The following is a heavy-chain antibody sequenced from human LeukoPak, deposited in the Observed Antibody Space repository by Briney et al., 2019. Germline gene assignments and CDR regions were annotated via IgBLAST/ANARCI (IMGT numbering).Heavy chain of an antibody. Sequence: SETLSLTCTVSGGSISSGDYYWSRKPQPPGKGLVWFGYIYYSGSPYYNPSLKSRVTISVDTSKNQFSLRLSSVTAADTAVYYCARWSGSYSYFDYWGQGTLVTVSS. CDR2: IYYSGSP. D-gene: IGHD1-26*01. V-gene: IGHV4-30-4*08. CDR3: ARWSGSYSYFDY. CDR1: GGSISSGDYY. J-gene: IGHJ4*02.